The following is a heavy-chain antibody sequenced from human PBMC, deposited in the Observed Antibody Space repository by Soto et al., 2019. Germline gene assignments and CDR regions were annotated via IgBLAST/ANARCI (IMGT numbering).Heavy chain of an antibody. D-gene: IGHD3-22*01. CDR2: IYYSGST. CDR3: ARTNYYDSSGYFLIDY. J-gene: IGHJ4*02. Sequence: PSETLSLTCTVSGGSISSSSYYWGWIRQPPGKGLEWIGSIYYSGSTYYNQSLKSRVTISVDTSKNQFSLKLSSVTAADTAVYYCARTNYYDSSGYFLIDYWGQGTLVTVSS. V-gene: IGHV4-39*01. CDR1: GGSISSSSYY.